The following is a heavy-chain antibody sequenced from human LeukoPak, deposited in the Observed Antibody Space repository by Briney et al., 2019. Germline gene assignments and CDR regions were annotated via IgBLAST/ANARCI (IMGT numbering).Heavy chain of an antibody. CDR2: IDPSDSYT. D-gene: IGHD3-10*01. Sequence: GESLKISCKGSGYSFTSYWISRVRQMPGKGLEWVGKIDPSDSYTNYSPSFQGHVTISADKSISTAYLQWSSLKASDTAMYYCARLPMVRGVIASFDYWGQGTLVTVSS. J-gene: IGHJ4*02. V-gene: IGHV5-10-1*01. CDR3: ARLPMVRGVIASFDY. CDR1: GYSFTSYW.